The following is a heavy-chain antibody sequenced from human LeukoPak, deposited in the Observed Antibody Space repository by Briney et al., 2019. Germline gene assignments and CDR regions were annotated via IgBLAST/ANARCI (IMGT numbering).Heavy chain of an antibody. J-gene: IGHJ4*02. V-gene: IGHV3-48*03. CDR2: ISSSGSTI. CDR1: GFTLSSYE. D-gene: IGHD5-18*01. Sequence: PGGSLRLSCAAPGFTLSSYEMNWVRQAPGKGLEWVSYISSSGSTIYYADSVKGRFTISRDNAKNSLYLQMNSLRAEDTAVYYCARDISNPRLWYFEYWGQGTLVTVSS. CDR3: ARDISNPRLWYFEY.